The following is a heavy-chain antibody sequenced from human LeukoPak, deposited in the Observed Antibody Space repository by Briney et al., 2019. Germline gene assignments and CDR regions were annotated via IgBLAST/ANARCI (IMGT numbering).Heavy chain of an antibody. CDR1: GFTFSSYV. V-gene: IGHV3-23*01. D-gene: IGHD1-26*01. CDR2: ISGSGGST. J-gene: IGHJ4*02. CDR3: ATGGGSRYYFDY. Sequence: GGSLRLSCAASGFTFSSYVMSWVRQAPGKGLEWVSGISGSGGSTYYADSVEGRFTISRDNSKNTLYLQMNSLRAEDTAVYYCATGGGSRYYFDYWGQGTLVTVSS.